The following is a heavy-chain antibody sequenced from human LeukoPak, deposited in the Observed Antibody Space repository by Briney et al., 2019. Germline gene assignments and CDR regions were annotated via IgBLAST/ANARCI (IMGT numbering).Heavy chain of an antibody. D-gene: IGHD3-22*01. CDR3: ARGSTYYDSSGQVPFDY. CDR2: LSDGGGNT. V-gene: IGHV3-23*01. J-gene: IGHJ4*02. Sequence: PPGGSLRLLCAASGFTFGNYPMSWVRQAPGKGLEWVSALSDGGGNTFYAASVKGRFTISRDNSKNTLFLQMNNLRAEDTAVYYCARGSTYYDSSGQVPFDYWGQGTLVTVSS. CDR1: GFTFGNYP.